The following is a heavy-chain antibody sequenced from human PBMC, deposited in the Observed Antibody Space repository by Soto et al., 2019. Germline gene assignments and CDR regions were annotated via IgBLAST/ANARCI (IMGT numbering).Heavy chain of an antibody. CDR1: GFTFNSYA. V-gene: IGHV3-30*04. J-gene: IGHJ4*02. Sequence: QVQLVESGGGVVQPGRSLRLSCAASGFTFNSYAMHWVRQGPGKGLEWVAVTSYDGRNEYYADSVKGRFTISRDNSKNTVYLQMTSLTAEDTAAYYCTRDPYLDYWGQGTLVTVSS. CDR3: TRDPYLDY. CDR2: TSYDGRNE.